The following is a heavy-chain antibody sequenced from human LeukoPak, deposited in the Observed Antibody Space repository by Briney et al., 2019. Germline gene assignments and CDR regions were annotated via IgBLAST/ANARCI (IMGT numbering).Heavy chain of an antibody. CDR1: GFTFSDSY. D-gene: IGHD2-15*01. J-gene: IGHJ2*01. CDR2: ISNSGSSI. Sequence: GGSLRLSCAASGFTFSDSYMTWIRQAPGKGLEWVSYISNSGSSIYYADSVKGRFTISRDNSKNTLYLQMNSLRAEDTAVYYCAKDRDYSPDWYFDLWGRGTLVTVSS. V-gene: IGHV3-11*04. CDR3: AKDRDYSPDWYFDL.